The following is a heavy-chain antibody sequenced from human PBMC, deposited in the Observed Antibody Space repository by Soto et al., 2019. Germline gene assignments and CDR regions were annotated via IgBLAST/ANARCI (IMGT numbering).Heavy chain of an antibody. CDR3: ARSYSSGWAGHYYYGMDV. Sequence: GGSLRLSCAASGFTFSSYAMHWVRQAPGKGLEWVAVISYDGSNKYYADSVKGRFTISRDNSKNTLYLQMNSLRAEDTAVYYCARSYSSGWAGHYYYGMDVWGQGTTVTVSS. CDR1: GFTFSSYA. V-gene: IGHV3-30-3*01. D-gene: IGHD6-19*01. CDR2: ISYDGSNK. J-gene: IGHJ6*02.